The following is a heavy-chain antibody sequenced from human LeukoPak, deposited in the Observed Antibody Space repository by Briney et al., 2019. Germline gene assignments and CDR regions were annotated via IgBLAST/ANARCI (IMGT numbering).Heavy chain of an antibody. J-gene: IGHJ4*02. CDR1: GFTFSSYG. CDR2: ISYDGSNE. V-gene: IGHV3-30*18. CDR3: AKEQFDY. Sequence: GRSLRLSCAASGFTFSSYGMHWVRQAPGKGLEWVAVISYDGSNEYYADSVKGRFTISRDNSKNTLYLQMNSLRAEDTAVYYCAKEQFDYWGQGTLVTVSS.